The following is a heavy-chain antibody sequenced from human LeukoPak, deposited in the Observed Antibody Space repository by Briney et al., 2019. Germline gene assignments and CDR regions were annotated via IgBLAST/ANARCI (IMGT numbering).Heavy chain of an antibody. CDR2: INHSGST. D-gene: IGHD3-22*01. CDR3: ARAYLTYYYDSSGYLDWFDP. Sequence: PSETLSLTCAAYGGSFSGYYWSWIRQPPGKGLEWIGEINHSGSTNYNPPLKSRVTISVDTSKNQFTPKLSSVTAADTAVYYCARAYLTYYYDSSGYLDWFDPWGQGTLVTISS. V-gene: IGHV4-34*01. CDR1: GGSFSGYY. J-gene: IGHJ5*02.